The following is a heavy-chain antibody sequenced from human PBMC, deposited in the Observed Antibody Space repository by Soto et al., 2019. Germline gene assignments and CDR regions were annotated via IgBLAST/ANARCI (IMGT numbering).Heavy chain of an antibody. V-gene: IGHV3-53*04. Sequence: GESLKISCAASGFTVSSNYMSWVRQAPGKGLEWVSVIYSGGSTYYADSVKGRFTISRHNSKNTLYLQMNSLRAEDTAVYYCARDVNGDYMDVWGKGTTVTVSS. CDR1: GFTVSSNY. D-gene: IGHD4-17*01. CDR2: IYSGGST. CDR3: ARDVNGDYMDV. J-gene: IGHJ6*03.